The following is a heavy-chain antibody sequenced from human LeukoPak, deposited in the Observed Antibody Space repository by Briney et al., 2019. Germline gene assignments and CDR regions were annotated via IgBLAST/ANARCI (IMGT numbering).Heavy chain of an antibody. CDR2: IIPIFGIA. D-gene: IGHD1-26*01. CDR3: ARDECGSPGRYYFDY. Sequence: SVKVSCKASGATFSSYAISWVRQAPGQGLEWMGRIIPIFGIANYAQKFQGRVTMTADKSTSTAYMELSSLRSEDTAVYYCARDECGSPGRYYFDYWGQGTLVTVSS. V-gene: IGHV1-69*04. J-gene: IGHJ4*02. CDR1: GATFSSYA.